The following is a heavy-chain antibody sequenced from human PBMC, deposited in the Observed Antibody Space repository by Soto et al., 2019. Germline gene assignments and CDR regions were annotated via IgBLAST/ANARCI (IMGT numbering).Heavy chain of an antibody. J-gene: IGHJ6*02. CDR1: GYTFTSYA. CDR3: AGAYYDILTGYYKNYYYGMDV. Sequence: GASVKVSCKASGYTFTSYAISWVRQAPGQGLEWMGGIIPIFGTANYAQKFQGRVTITADESTSTAYMELSSLRSEDTAVYYCAGAYYDILTGYYKNYYYGMDVWGQGTTVTVSS. D-gene: IGHD3-9*01. V-gene: IGHV1-69*13. CDR2: IIPIFGTA.